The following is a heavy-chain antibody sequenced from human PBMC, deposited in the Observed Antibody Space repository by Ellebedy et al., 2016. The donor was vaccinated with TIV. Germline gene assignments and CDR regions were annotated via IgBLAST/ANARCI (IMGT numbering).Heavy chain of an antibody. CDR1: RYTFTSYY. V-gene: IGHV1-46*01. D-gene: IGHD6-13*01. CDR3: AGDFEQQLAYFDY. CDR2: INPSGGST. Sequence: AASVKVSCKASRYTFTSYYMHWVRQAPGQGLEWMGIINPSGGSTSYAQKFQGRVTMTRDTSTSTVYMELRSLRSEDTAVYYCAGDFEQQLAYFDYWGQGTLVTVSS. J-gene: IGHJ4*02.